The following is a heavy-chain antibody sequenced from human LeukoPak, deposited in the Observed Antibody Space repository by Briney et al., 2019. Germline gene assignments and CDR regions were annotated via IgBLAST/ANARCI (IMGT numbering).Heavy chain of an antibody. Sequence: GGSLRLSCAASGFTFSSYAMSWVRQAPGKGLEWVSAISGSGGSTYYADSVKGRFTISRDNSKNTLYLQMNSLRAEDTAVYYCARGVRWGAYYYGMDVWGQGTTVTVSS. V-gene: IGHV3-23*01. D-gene: IGHD3-16*01. J-gene: IGHJ6*02. CDR1: GFTFSSYA. CDR3: ARGVRWGAYYYGMDV. CDR2: ISGSGGST.